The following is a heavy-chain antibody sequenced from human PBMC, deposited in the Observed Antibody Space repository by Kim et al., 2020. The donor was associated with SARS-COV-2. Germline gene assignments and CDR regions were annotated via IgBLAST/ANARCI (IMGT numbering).Heavy chain of an antibody. CDR3: ARPGGYFDWLSDYGMDV. D-gene: IGHD3-9*01. V-gene: IGHV4-4*02. Sequence: SETLSLTCAVSGGSISSSNWWSWVRQPPGKGLEWIGEIYHSGSTNYNPSLKSRVTISVDKSKNQFSLKLSSVTAADTAVYYCARPGGYFDWLSDYGMDVWGQGTTVTVSS. CDR2: IYHSGST. J-gene: IGHJ6*02. CDR1: GGSISSSNW.